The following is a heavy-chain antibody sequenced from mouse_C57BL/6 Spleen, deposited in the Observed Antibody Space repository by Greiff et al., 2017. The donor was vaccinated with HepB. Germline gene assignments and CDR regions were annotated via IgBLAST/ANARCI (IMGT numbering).Heavy chain of an antibody. CDR2: INPNNGGT. CDR3: ARWVVGAMDY. CDR1: GYTFTDYN. D-gene: IGHD1-1*01. Sequence: EVKLMESGPELVKPGASVKIPCKASGYTFTDYNMDWVKQSHGKSLEWIGDINPNNGGTIYNQKFKGKATLTVDKSSSTAYMELRSLTSEDTAVYYCARWVVGAMDYWGQGTSVTVSS. J-gene: IGHJ4*01. V-gene: IGHV1-18*01.